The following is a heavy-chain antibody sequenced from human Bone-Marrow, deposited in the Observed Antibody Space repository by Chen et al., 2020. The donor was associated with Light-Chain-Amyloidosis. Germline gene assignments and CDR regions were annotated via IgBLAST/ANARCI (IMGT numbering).Heavy chain of an antibody. J-gene: IGHJ4*02. CDR1: GFAFSSYG. D-gene: IGHD3-16*01. CDR3: VRVGADDYTWGTPYFDY. Sequence: VQLVESGGGVLQPGTSLRLSCVASGFAFSSYGMHWVRQAPGKGLEWVAIISADADTKNYGDSVKGRFTISRDNSKNTLYLQMSSLRPEDTAVYYCVRVGADDYTWGTPYFDYWGQGTLVTVSS. V-gene: IGHV3-30*03. CDR2: ISADADTK.